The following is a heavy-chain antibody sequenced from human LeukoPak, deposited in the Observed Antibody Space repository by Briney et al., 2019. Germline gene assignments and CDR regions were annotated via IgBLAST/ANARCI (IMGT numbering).Heavy chain of an antibody. CDR3: ARGMLGLDAFEI. CDR1: GGSLSGYY. CDR2: ITHSGST. V-gene: IGHV4-34*01. D-gene: IGHD1-26*01. Sequence: SETLSLTCAVYGGSLSGYYWSWIRQPPGKGLEWIGEITHSGSTNYNRSLKSRVTVSVDTSKNQFSLKLSSVTAADTAPYYCARGMLGLDAFEIWGQGTMVTVSS. J-gene: IGHJ3*02.